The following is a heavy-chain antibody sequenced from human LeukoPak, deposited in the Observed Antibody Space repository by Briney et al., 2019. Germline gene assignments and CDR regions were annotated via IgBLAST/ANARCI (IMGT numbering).Heavy chain of an antibody. J-gene: IGHJ6*02. CDR3: AKDRGEQQLEPLYYYYYGMDV. Sequence: PGGSLRLSCAASGFTFGSYGMHWVRQAPGKGLEWVADIKYDGSNKYYADSVKGRFTISRDNSKNTLYLQMNSLRAEDTAVYYCAKDRGEQQLEPLYYYYYGMDVWGQGTTVTVSS. CDR1: GFTFGSYG. V-gene: IGHV3-30*02. CDR2: IKYDGSNK. D-gene: IGHD6-13*01.